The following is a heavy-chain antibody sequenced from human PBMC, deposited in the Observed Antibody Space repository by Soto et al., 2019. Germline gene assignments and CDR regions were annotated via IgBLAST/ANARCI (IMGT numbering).Heavy chain of an antibody. Sequence: VRLSCVGSGFIFSNNGMHWVRQTPGKGLEWVAFMSYDGSDTFYADSVKGRFTISRDNSKNTLFLHMSNLRAEDTAMYYCTIVRVADSALGHWGQGTLVTVSS. D-gene: IGHD3-10*02. V-gene: IGHV3-30*03. CDR1: GFIFSNNG. J-gene: IGHJ4*02. CDR2: MSYDGSDT. CDR3: TIVRVADSALGH.